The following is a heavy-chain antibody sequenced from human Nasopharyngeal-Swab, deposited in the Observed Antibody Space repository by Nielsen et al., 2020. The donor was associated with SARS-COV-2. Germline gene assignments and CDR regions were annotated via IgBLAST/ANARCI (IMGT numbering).Heavy chain of an antibody. Sequence: WGSLRLSCAASRFTFSSYDMHWVRQVTANGLEWVSSIGTEGDTHYPDSVKGRFTISRENAKSSLYLQMNIVRAEDTGVYYCARARGINLGLGVVGDMDVWSKGTTVTVSS. J-gene: IGHJ6*03. CDR2: IGTEGDT. CDR3: ARARGINLGLGVVGDMDV. D-gene: IGHD3-3*01. CDR1: RFTFSSYD. V-gene: IGHV3-13*01.